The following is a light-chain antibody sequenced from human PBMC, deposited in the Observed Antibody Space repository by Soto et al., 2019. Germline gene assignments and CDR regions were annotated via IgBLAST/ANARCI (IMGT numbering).Light chain of an antibody. CDR3: QTWASGIVV. Sequence: QPVLTQSPSASASLGASVKLTCTLSSGHSSYAIAWHQQQAEKGPRYLMKLNSDGSHSKGDGIPDRFSGSSSGAERYLTISSLKSEDEADYYCQTWASGIVVFGGGTKLTVL. CDR2: LNSDGSH. V-gene: IGLV4-69*01. J-gene: IGLJ2*01. CDR1: SGHSSYA.